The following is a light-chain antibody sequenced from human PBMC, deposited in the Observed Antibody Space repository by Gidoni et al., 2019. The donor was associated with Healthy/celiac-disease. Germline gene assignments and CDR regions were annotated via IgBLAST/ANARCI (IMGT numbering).Light chain of an antibody. V-gene: IGLV3-19*01. CDR3: NSRDSSGNHLGV. CDR1: SLRRYY. Sequence: SSELTQDPAVSVALGQTVRITCQGDSLRRYYASWYQQKPGQAPVVVIYGKNNRPSGIPDRFSGSSSGNTASLTITGAQAEDEADYYCNSRDSSGNHLGVFGGGTKLTVL. CDR2: GKN. J-gene: IGLJ2*01.